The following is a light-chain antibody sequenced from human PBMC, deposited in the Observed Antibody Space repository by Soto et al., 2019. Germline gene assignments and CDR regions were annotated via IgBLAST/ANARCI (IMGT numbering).Light chain of an antibody. V-gene: IGKV3-20*01. CDR1: QSISNSK. J-gene: IGKJ1*01. CDR3: QVGEGSIWT. CDR2: GTS. Sequence: EIVLTQSPGTLSLSPGGRATLSCRASQSISNSKLAWYQHKPGQAPRLVIYGTSGRATGIPNRFTGSGSGTDFTFTITGLGPEDFAVYYFQVGEGSIWTFGQGTKVEIK.